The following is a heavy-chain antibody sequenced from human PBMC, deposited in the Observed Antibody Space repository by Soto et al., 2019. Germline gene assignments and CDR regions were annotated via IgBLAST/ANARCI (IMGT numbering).Heavy chain of an antibody. V-gene: IGHV4-31*03. D-gene: IGHD6-6*01. Sequence: SETLSLTCTVSGGSISSGGYYWSWIRQHPGKGLEWIGYIYYSGSTYYNPSLKSRVTISVDTSKNQFSLKLSSVTAADTAVYYCARGTPFIAAIDYWGQGTLVTSPQ. CDR3: ARGTPFIAAIDY. J-gene: IGHJ4*02. CDR2: IYYSGST. CDR1: GGSISSGGYY.